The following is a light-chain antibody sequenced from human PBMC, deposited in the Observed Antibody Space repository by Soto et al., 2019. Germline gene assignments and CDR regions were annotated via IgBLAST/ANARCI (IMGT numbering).Light chain of an antibody. CDR2: GAS. CDR1: QSVSNN. CDR3: QQYNNWPRT. Sequence: EIVMTQSPATLSVSPGERATLSCRASQSVSNNLAWYQQKPGQAPRLLIYGASTRATGIPARFSGSGSGTEFTLTISSLQSEDFALYYCQQYNNWPRTFGLGTKVDIK. V-gene: IGKV3-15*01. J-gene: IGKJ1*01.